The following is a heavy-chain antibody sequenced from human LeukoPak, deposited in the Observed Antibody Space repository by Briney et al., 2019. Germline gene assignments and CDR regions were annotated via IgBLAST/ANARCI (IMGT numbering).Heavy chain of an antibody. Sequence: SETLSLTCTVSGGSISSSSYYWGWIRQPPGKGLGWIGSIYYSGSTYYNPSLKSRVTISVDTSKNQFSLKLSSVTAADTAVYYCARQVLTGYYRLQYFDYWGQGTLVTVSS. CDR3: ARQVLTGYYRLQYFDY. CDR2: IYYSGST. J-gene: IGHJ4*02. CDR1: GGSISSSSYY. D-gene: IGHD3-9*01. V-gene: IGHV4-39*01.